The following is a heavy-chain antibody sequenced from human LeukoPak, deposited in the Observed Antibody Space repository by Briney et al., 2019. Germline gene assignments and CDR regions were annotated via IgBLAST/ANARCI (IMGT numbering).Heavy chain of an antibody. CDR3: ASLAVAGLSEGY. D-gene: IGHD6-19*01. CDR2: IYYSGST. J-gene: IGHJ4*02. V-gene: IGHV4-59*01. Sequence: SETLSLTCTVSGGSISSYYWSWIRQPPGKGLEWIGYIYYSGSTNYNPSLKSRVTISVDTSKNQFSLKLSSVTAADTAVYYCASLAVAGLSEGYWGQGTLSSSPQ. CDR1: GGSISSYY.